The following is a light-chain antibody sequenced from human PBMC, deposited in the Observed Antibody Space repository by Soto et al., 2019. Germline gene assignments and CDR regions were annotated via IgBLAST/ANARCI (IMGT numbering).Light chain of an antibody. Sequence: QSALTQPASVSGSPGQSITISCSGTSSDVGGYNYVSWYQQHPGKAPKLMIYDVSDRPSEVSNRFSGSKSGNTASLTISGLQAEDEADYYCSSYTSSSTVVVFGGGTKLTVL. V-gene: IGLV2-14*01. CDR3: SSYTSSSTVVV. J-gene: IGLJ2*01. CDR2: DVS. CDR1: SSDVGGYNY.